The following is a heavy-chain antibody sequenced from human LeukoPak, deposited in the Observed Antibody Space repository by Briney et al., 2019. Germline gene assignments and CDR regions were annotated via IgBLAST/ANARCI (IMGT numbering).Heavy chain of an antibody. CDR2: IWYDGGNK. V-gene: IGHV3-33*01. D-gene: IGHD3-22*01. Sequence: GGSLRLSCAASGFIFSGNAIHWVRQAPGKGLEWVAQIWYDGGNKYYADSVKGRFTISRDNSKNTAYLQMNSLRVEDTAVYYCARDGQTDSPYAFDIWGQGTMVTVSS. J-gene: IGHJ3*02. CDR1: GFIFSGNA. CDR3: ARDGQTDSPYAFDI.